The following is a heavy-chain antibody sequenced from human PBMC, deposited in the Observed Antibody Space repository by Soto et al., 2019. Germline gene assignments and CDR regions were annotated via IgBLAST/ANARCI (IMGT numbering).Heavy chain of an antibody. Sequence: QVQLQQWGAGLLKPSETLSLTCAVYGGSFSSYYWSWIRQPPGKGLEWIGQINHYGSTDYNPSLKSRVTISVDTSKNHFSLRLSSVTAADTAMYYCATNCSSTSCYYTFDPWGQGTLVTVSS. CDR3: ATNCSSTSCYYTFDP. CDR1: GGSFSSYY. J-gene: IGHJ5*02. CDR2: INHYGST. D-gene: IGHD2-2*01. V-gene: IGHV4-34*01.